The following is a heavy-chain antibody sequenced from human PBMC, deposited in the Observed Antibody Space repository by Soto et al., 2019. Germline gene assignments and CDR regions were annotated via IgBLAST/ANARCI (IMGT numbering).Heavy chain of an antibody. CDR1: GYTFTTYY. Sequence: QVQLLQSGPEVKKPGASVKVSCKTSGYTFTTYYVHWVRQAPGQGLEWMGRIHPRGGQTIYSQKFQDRVAVSRDTSTNTVYLELSSLRSDDTAVYYCARDGHKYDVDYWGQGSLVTVSS. CDR2: IHPRGGQT. V-gene: IGHV1-46*01. J-gene: IGHJ4*02. D-gene: IGHD3-3*01. CDR3: ARDGHKYDVDY.